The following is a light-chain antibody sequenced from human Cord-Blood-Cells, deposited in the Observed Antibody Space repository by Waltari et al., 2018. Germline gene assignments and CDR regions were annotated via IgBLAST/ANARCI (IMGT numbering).Light chain of an antibody. CDR2: VNS. CDR3: QSYDSSLSGWV. J-gene: IGLJ3*02. Sequence: QSVLTQPPSVSGAPGQRVTISCTGSSPNIGAGYDVHWYQQLPGTAPKLLIYVNSNRPSGVPDRFSGSKSGTSASLAITGLQAEDEADYYCQSYDSSLSGWVFGGGTKLTVL. CDR1: SPNIGAGYD. V-gene: IGLV1-40*01.